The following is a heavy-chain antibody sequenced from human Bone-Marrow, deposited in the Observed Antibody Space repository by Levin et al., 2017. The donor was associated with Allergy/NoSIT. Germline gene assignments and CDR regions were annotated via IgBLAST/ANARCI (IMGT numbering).Heavy chain of an antibody. CDR2: MSRDGTTI. V-gene: IGHV3-74*01. J-gene: IGHJ4*02. Sequence: SCAASGFTFSGHWMHWVRQTPGRKGLEWVSRMSRDGTTISYADSVKGRFTISRDNAKNTLYLQMNSLRAEDTAIYYCTTGRESSSWGLFDYWGQGTLVTVSS. CDR3: TTGRESSSWGLFDY. D-gene: IGHD6-6*01. CDR1: GFTFSGHW.